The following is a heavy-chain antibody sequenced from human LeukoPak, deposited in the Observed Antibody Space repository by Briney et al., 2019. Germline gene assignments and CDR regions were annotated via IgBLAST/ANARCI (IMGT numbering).Heavy chain of an antibody. CDR3: ARGGYGAYMG. J-gene: IGHJ4*02. Sequence: GGSLRLSCAASGFSFSSFWMHWVRQAPGKGLVWVSGIKSDGAGTSYVDSVKGRFTISRDNAKNTLDLQMNSLRAEDTAVYYCARGGYGAYMGWGQGMLVTVSS. CDR1: GFSFSSFW. V-gene: IGHV3-74*01. CDR2: IKSDGAGT. D-gene: IGHD4-17*01.